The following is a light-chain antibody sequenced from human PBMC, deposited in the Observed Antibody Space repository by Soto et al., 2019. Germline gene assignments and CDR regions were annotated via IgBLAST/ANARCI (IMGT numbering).Light chain of an antibody. J-gene: IGKJ1*01. V-gene: IGKV1-39*01. CDR1: QSISNH. CDR3: QQSYSSPPT. Sequence: DIQMTQSPSSLSASVEDRVIITCPASQSISNHLNWYQQKPGKAPKLLIFAASSLQSGVPSRFSGSRSGPDFTLTISSLQPEDFATYYCQQSYSSPPTFGQGTKVAIK. CDR2: AAS.